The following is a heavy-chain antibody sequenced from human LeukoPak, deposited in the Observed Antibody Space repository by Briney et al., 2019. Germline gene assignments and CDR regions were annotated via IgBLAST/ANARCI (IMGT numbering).Heavy chain of an antibody. Sequence: GGSMRLSCAAYEFSFEDNGMTWVRQVPGKGLEWVSGINWNGETTGYVDSVKGRFTISRDNAKNSLYLQMNSLRAEDTALYYCATHSYYYGSGSYPHYLDYWGQGTLVTVSS. CDR3: ATHSYYYGSGSYPHYLDY. CDR1: EFSFEDNG. J-gene: IGHJ4*02. D-gene: IGHD3-10*01. CDR2: INWNGETT. V-gene: IGHV3-20*04.